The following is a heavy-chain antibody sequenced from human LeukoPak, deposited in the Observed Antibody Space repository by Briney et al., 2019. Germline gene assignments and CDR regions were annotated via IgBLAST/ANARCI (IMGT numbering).Heavy chain of an antibody. CDR3: ARGATYAYYFDY. Sequence: GGSLRLSCAASGFTFSTNWMHWVRHAPGKGLVWVSRINGDGSRTNYADSVEGRFTISRDNAKNTVYLQMNSLRAEDTAVYYCARGATYAYYFDYWGQGILVTVSS. V-gene: IGHV3-74*01. J-gene: IGHJ4*02. CDR2: INGDGSRT. CDR1: GFTFSTNW. D-gene: IGHD4-17*01.